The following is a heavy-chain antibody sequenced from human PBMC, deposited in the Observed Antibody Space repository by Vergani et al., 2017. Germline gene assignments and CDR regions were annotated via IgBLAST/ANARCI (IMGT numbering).Heavy chain of an antibody. V-gene: IGHV4-4*03. D-gene: IGHD6-13*01. CDR2: IYHSGST. Sequence: QVQLQESGPGLVKPPGTLSLTCAVSGGSLSSSNWWSWVRQPPGKGLEWIGEIYHSGSTNYNPALKSRVTISVDKAKNQFPLKLSSVTAADTAVYYCASHRLWYGSSWIYYYYYGMDVWGQGTTVTVSS. J-gene: IGHJ6*02. CDR3: ASHRLWYGSSWIYYYYYGMDV. CDR1: GGSLSSSNW.